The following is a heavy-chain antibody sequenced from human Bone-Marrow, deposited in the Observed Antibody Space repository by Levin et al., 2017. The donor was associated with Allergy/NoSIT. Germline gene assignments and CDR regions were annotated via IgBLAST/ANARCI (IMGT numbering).Heavy chain of an antibody. J-gene: IGHJ1*01. CDR2: ISYDGSKQ. CDR3: SKDRDVSRFYLWNGYFRH. Sequence: HPGESLKISCAASGFTFSNYAMHWVRQAPGKGLEWVAIISYDGSKQYYGDSVKGRFTISRDNSKNTLFLLMNSLRGEDTAVYYCSKDRDVSRFYLWNGYFRHWGQGTLVTVSS. D-gene: IGHD1-1*01. V-gene: IGHV3-30-3*01. CDR1: GFTFSNYA.